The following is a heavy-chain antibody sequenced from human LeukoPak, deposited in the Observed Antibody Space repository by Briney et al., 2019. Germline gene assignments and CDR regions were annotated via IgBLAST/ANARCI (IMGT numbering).Heavy chain of an antibody. V-gene: IGHV3-53*01. Sequence: GGSLRLSCAASGFTVSSNYMSWVRQAPGKGLEWVSVIYSGGSTYYADSVKGRFTISRDDSKNTLYLQMNSLRAEDTAVYYCARGLYYFDTSGYLYYWGQGTLVTVSS. J-gene: IGHJ4*02. D-gene: IGHD3-22*01. CDR2: IYSGGST. CDR1: GFTVSSNY. CDR3: ARGLYYFDTSGYLYY.